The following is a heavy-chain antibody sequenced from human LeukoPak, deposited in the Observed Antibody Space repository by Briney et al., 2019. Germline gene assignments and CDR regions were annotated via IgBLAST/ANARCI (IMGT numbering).Heavy chain of an antibody. Sequence: GGSLRLSCAASTFTFSSYNMNWVRQAPGKGLEWVSSISSSGTYIYYRDSVKGRFTISRDNAENSLYLEMNSLRVEDTAIYYCVRDRGSYRPIDYWGQGTLVTVSS. CDR2: ISSSGTYI. J-gene: IGHJ4*02. CDR3: VRDRGSYRPIDY. D-gene: IGHD1-26*01. CDR1: TFTFSSYN. V-gene: IGHV3-21*01.